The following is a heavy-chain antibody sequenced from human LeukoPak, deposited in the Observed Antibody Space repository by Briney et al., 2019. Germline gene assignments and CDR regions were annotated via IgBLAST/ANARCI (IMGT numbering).Heavy chain of an antibody. Sequence: GGSLRLSCAASGFNFNDYAMSWVRQAPGKGLEWVSVISGSGDNTYYAGSVRGRFTTSRDNAKNSLYLQMNSLRAEDTAVYYCATHTIGYSSSGAFDIWGQGTMVTVSS. J-gene: IGHJ3*02. CDR3: ATHTIGYSSSGAFDI. D-gene: IGHD6-13*01. CDR1: GFNFNDYA. CDR2: ISGSGDNT. V-gene: IGHV3-23*01.